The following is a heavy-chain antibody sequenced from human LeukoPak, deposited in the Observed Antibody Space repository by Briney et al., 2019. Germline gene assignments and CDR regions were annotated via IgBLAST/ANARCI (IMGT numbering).Heavy chain of an antibody. V-gene: IGHV1-24*01. CDR3: ARGGQLVVY. CDR1: GYTLTELS. CDR2: FDPEDGET. D-gene: IGHD6-13*01. J-gene: IGHJ4*02. Sequence: ASVKVSCKVSGYTLTELSMHWVRQAPGKGLEWMGGFDPEDGETIYAQKFQGRVTMTRNTSISTAYMELSSLRSEDTAVYYCARGGQLVVYWGQGTLVTVSS.